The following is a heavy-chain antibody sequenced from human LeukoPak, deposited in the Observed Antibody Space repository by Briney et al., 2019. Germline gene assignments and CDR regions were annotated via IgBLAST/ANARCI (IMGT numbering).Heavy chain of an antibody. CDR2: INSDGSST. J-gene: IGHJ4*02. Sequence: PGGSLRLSCAASGFTFSSYWMHWVRQAPGKGLVWVSRINSDGSSTSYADSVKGRFTISRDNAKNTLYLQMNSLRAEDTAVYYCASLYQLLWFGQRSFDYWGQGTLVTVSS. V-gene: IGHV3-74*01. CDR3: ASLYQLLWFGQRSFDY. CDR1: GFTFSSYW. D-gene: IGHD3-10*01.